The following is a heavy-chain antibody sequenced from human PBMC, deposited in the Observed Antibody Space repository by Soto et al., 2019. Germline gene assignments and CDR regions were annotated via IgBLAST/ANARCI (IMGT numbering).Heavy chain of an antibody. D-gene: IGHD3-10*01. CDR3: ARIRGIQGNYFYGIDV. V-gene: IGHV3-7*03. J-gene: IGHJ6*02. CDR1: GFTFSMYW. Sequence: ESLKISCAASGFTFSMYWMTWVRQAPGKGLEWVASIREDGSDQYYVDPVKGRFAISRDNAKNSLSLQMSSLRAEETAVYYCARIRGIQGNYFYGIDVWGQGTTVTVSS. CDR2: IREDGSDQ.